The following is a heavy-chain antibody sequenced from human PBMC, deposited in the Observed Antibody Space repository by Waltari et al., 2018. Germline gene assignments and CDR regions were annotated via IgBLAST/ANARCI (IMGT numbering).Heavy chain of an antibody. D-gene: IGHD1-26*01. Sequence: EVQLVESGGGLVQPGGSLRLSCAASGFTFSRYWMSWVRRAPGKGLGWVANIKQDGSEKYYVDSVKGRFTISRDNAKNSLYLQMNSLRAEDTAVYYCARDQWELLKYNWFDPWGQGTLVTVSS. CDR3: ARDQWELLKYNWFDP. V-gene: IGHV3-7*01. CDR1: GFTFSRYW. J-gene: IGHJ5*02. CDR2: IKQDGSEK.